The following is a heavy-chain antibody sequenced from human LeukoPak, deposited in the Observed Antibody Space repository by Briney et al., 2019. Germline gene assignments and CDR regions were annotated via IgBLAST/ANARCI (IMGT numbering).Heavy chain of an antibody. CDR1: GGFISSSSYY. D-gene: IGHD6-13*01. CDR3: ARQRELAAAGTAFDY. CDR2: IYYRGST. J-gene: IGHJ4*02. V-gene: IGHV4-39*01. Sequence: NPSETLSLTCTVSGGFISSSSYYWRWIRQPPAEGLEWIGSIYYRGSTYYHPSLKSRLPLSVVPSHNEFSHKQPSDTAADTAVYYCARQRELAAAGTAFDYWGQGTLVTVSS.